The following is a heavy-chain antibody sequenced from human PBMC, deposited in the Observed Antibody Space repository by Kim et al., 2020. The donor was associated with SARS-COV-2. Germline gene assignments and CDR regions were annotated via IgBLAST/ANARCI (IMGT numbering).Heavy chain of an antibody. J-gene: IGHJ6*03. CDR1: GYTFIDFG. D-gene: IGHD2-8*01. Sequence: ASVKVSCKASGYTFIDFGITWVRQAPGQGLEWMGWISAYNGKTNYEENSQGRVTMTRDTSTSTAYMEVRSLRSDDTAVYYCARVSEAGLRPYYYYMDLWGKGTTVTVSS. CDR2: ISAYNGKT. V-gene: IGHV1-18*01. CDR3: ARVSEAGLRPYYYYMDL.